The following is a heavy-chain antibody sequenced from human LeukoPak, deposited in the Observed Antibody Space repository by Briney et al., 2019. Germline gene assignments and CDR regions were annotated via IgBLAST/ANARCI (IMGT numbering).Heavy chain of an antibody. Sequence: ASVKVSCKASGFTFTRYSITWVRQAPGKGPEWMGWISDYNGNTNYAQKYQGRVTMTTDTSTRTAYMELRSLRSDDTAVYYCARVVRSDSFDYDYYYAMDVWGQGTTVTVSS. CDR1: GFTFTRYS. J-gene: IGHJ6*02. CDR3: ARVVRSDSFDYDYYYAMDV. V-gene: IGHV1-18*01. D-gene: IGHD2-8*01. CDR2: ISDYNGNT.